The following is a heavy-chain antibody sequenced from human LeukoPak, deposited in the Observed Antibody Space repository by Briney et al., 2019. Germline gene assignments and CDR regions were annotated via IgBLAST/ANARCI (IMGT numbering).Heavy chain of an antibody. CDR2: IYYSGST. Sequence: SETLSLTCTVSGGSISSGGYYWSWIRQPPGKGLEWIGYIYYSGSTNYNPSLKSRVTISVDTSKNQFSLKLSSVTAADTAVYYCAREMATGPGYFDYWGQGTLVTVSS. J-gene: IGHJ4*02. D-gene: IGHD5-12*01. CDR3: AREMATGPGYFDY. CDR1: GGSISSGGYY. V-gene: IGHV4-61*08.